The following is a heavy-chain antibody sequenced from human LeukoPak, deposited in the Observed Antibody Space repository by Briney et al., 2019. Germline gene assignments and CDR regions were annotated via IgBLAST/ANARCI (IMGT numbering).Heavy chain of an antibody. CDR2: ISVSGDNT. D-gene: IGHD5-12*01. J-gene: IGHJ4*02. CDR3: ASGGIYIFGSFDY. CDR1: GFTFSTYT. V-gene: IGHV3-23*01. Sequence: GGSLRLSCAASGFTFSTYTMSWVRQPPGKGLEWVAAISVSGDNTYSAASVKSRFTISRDNAKNTLYLQMDSLRAEDTAIYYCASGGIYIFGSFDYWGQGALVTVSS.